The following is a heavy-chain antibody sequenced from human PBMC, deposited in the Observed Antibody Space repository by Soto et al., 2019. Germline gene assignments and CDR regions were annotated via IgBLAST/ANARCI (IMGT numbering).Heavy chain of an antibody. Sequence: QVQLVQSGAEVKKPGSSVKVSCKASGGTFSSYAISWVRQAPGQGLEWMGGIIPIFGTASYAQKFQGRVTITADESTSTAYMELSSLRSEDTAVYYCARVGWNYVRGWFDPWGQGTLVTVSS. J-gene: IGHJ5*02. D-gene: IGHD1-7*01. CDR3: ARVGWNYVRGWFDP. CDR2: IIPIFGTA. CDR1: GGTFSSYA. V-gene: IGHV1-69*01.